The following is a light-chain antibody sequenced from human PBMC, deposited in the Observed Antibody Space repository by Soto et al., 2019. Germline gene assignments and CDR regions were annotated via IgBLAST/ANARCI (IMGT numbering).Light chain of an antibody. J-gene: IGKJ5*01. CDR2: YAS. Sequence: IGLTQSPVPLSLSPAERTTLSCRASQGFXTFFAWYQPRPGQAPRVLIXYASHRAAGIAARFSGSGFGRDFTLTIISLDPADAASYYCQQRSNCPPSPFGQGTRLDIK. V-gene: IGKV3-11*02. CDR3: QQRSNCPPSP. CDR1: QGFXTF.